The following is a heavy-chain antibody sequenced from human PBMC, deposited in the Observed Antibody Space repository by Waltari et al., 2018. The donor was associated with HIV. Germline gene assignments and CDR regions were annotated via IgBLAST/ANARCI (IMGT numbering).Heavy chain of an antibody. CDR3: ARHALRVGAAYWNFDL. D-gene: IGHD1-26*01. CDR2: IYYTGRA. Sequence: QLQLQESGPGLVKPSETLSPTCPVSGGSVSSSSYFWGWIRQPPGKGLEWVGRIYYTGRAYYNPSLKSRVTISVDTSKNQFSLKVTSVTAADTAVYYCARHALRVGAAYWNFDLWGRGTLVTVSS. V-gene: IGHV4-39*01. CDR1: GGSVSSSSYF. J-gene: IGHJ2*01.